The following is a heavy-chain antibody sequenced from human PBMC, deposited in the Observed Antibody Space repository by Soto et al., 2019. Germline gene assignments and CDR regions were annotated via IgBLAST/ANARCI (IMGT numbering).Heavy chain of an antibody. CDR3: ARDLEVGATSARFDP. Sequence: GGSLRLSCAASGFTFSSYGMHWVRQAPGKGLEWVAVIWYDGSNKYYADSVKGRFTISRDNSKNTLYLQMNSLRAEDTAVYYCARDLEVGATSARFDPWGQGPLVTVSS. J-gene: IGHJ5*02. D-gene: IGHD1-26*01. CDR2: IWYDGSNK. V-gene: IGHV3-33*01. CDR1: GFTFSSYG.